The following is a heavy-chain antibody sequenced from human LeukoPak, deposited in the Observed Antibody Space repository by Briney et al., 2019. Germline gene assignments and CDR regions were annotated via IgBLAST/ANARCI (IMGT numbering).Heavy chain of an antibody. Sequence: SETLSLTCTVSGGSISSYYWSWIRQPAGKGLEWIGRIYTSGSTNYNPSLKSRVTMSVDTSKNQFSLKLSSVTAADTAVYYCARDAGDSSSYQLSPRPVYYYYGMDVWGQGTTVTVSS. CDR3: ARDAGDSSSYQLSPRPVYYYYGMDV. V-gene: IGHV4-4*07. D-gene: IGHD3-22*01. J-gene: IGHJ6*02. CDR2: IYTSGST. CDR1: GGSISSYY.